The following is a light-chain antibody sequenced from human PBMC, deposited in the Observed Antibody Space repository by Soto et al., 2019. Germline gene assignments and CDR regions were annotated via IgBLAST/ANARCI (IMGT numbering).Light chain of an antibody. CDR2: DAS. CDR1: QDISNY. V-gene: IGKV1-33*01. J-gene: IGKJ4*01. Sequence: IQMTQSPSSLSASVGDRVTITCQASQDISNYLNWYQQKPGKAPKLLIYDASNLGTGVPSRFSGSGSGTDFTFTISSLQPEDIATSYCQQYDNLPLTFGGGTKVDIK. CDR3: QQYDNLPLT.